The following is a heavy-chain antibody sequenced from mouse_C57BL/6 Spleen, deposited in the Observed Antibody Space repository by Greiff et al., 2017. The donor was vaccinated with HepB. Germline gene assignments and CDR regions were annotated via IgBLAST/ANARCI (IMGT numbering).Heavy chain of an antibody. D-gene: IGHD2-5*01. Sequence: EVKLVESGPGLVKPSQSLSLTCSVTGYSITSGYYWNWIRQFPGNKLEWMGYISYDGSNNYNPSLKNRISITRDTSKNQFFLKLNSVTTEDTATYYCAREYSNYVAMDYWGQGTSVTVSS. CDR3: AREYSNYVAMDY. CDR2: ISYDGSN. CDR1: GYSITSGYY. V-gene: IGHV3-6*01. J-gene: IGHJ4*01.